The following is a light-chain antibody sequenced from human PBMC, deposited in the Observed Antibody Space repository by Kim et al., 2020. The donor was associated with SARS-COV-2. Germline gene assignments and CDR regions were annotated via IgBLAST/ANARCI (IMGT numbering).Light chain of an antibody. V-gene: IGKV1-33*01. J-gene: IGKJ4*01. CDR2: DAS. Sequence: DIQMTQSPSSLSASVGDRVTITCQATQDISYYLNWYQQRPGKAPKLLIYDASKLETGVPSRFSGSASGTHFTFSISSLQPEDIATYYCQQYKTLPLTFGGGTKVDIK. CDR3: QQYKTLPLT. CDR1: QDISYY.